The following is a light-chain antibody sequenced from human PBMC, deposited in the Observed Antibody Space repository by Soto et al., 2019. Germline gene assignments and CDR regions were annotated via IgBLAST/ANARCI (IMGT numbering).Light chain of an antibody. CDR3: CSDTTRNTRQIV. J-gene: IGLJ1*01. Sequence: QSALTQPASVSGSPGQSITISCTGTSSDVGGYNYVSWYQQHPGKAPKFMIYDVSNRPSGVSNRFSGSKSGNTASLTISGLQAEDEADYYCCSDTTRNTRQIVFGTGTQLTVL. V-gene: IGLV2-14*01. CDR1: SSDVGGYNY. CDR2: DVS.